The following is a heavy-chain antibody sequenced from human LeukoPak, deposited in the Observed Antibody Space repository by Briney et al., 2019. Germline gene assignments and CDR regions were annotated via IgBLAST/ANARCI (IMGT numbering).Heavy chain of an antibody. D-gene: IGHD2-21*02. CDR1: GLSFSSYG. CDR3: ARGLASCGGDCYPDAFDI. Sequence: GGSLRLSCAASGLSFSSYGMHWVRQAPGKGLEWVTFIRYDGDKRHYVDSVKGRFTVSRDNAKNSLYLQKNSLRAEDTAVYYCARGLASCGGDCYPDAFDIWGQGTMVIVSS. CDR2: IRYDGDKR. J-gene: IGHJ3*02. V-gene: IGHV3-30*02.